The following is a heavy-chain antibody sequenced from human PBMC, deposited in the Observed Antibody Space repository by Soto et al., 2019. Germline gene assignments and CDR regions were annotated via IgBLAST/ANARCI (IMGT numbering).Heavy chain of an antibody. CDR2: TSYDGNNK. CDR3: ARERAIAATGIFYY. Sequence: QVRLVESGGGVVQPGGSLRLSCAASGFTFSNFAMHWVRQAPGKGLEWVAVTSYDGNNKDYADSVKGRFTISRDNSTNTLFLQVNSLRPEDTAVYYCARERAIAATGIFYYWGQGTLVTVSS. V-gene: IGHV3-30-3*01. J-gene: IGHJ4*02. CDR1: GFTFSNFA. D-gene: IGHD6-13*01.